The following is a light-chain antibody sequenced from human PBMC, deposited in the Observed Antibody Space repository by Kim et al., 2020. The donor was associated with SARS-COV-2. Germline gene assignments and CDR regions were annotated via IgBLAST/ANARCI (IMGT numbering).Light chain of an antibody. CDR1: KLGDKY. J-gene: IGLJ1*01. V-gene: IGLV3-1*01. CDR2: RDN. CDR3: QAWDSSIYV. Sequence: VSPGQTASITCSGDKLGDKYSSWYQQKPGQSPVVVIFRDNRRPSGIPERFSGSNSGNTATLTISGTQAMDEADYYCQAWDSSIYVFGTGTKVTVL.